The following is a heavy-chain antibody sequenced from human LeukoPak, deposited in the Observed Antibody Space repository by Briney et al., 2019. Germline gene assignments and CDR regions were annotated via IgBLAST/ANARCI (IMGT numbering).Heavy chain of an antibody. CDR3: ARGLSGYASSLGY. D-gene: IGHD6-6*01. J-gene: IGHJ4*02. CDR2: ISTSSSYI. V-gene: IGHV3-21*01. CDR1: GFTFSSYS. Sequence: GGSLRLSCVASGFTFSSYSMNWVRQAPGKGLEWVSFISTSSSYIYYADSVKGRFTISRDNAKNSLYLQMNSLRAEDTAVYYCARGLSGYASSLGYWGQGTLVTVSA.